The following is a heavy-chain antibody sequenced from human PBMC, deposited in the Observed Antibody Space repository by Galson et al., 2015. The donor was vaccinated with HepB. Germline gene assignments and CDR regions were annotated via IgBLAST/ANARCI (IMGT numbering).Heavy chain of an antibody. Sequence: SLRLSCAASGFTFSDYYMSWIRQAPGKGLEWVSYISSSSSYTNYADSVKGRFTISRDNAKNSLYLQMNSLRAEDTAVYYCARVYCSGGSCRLYYFDYWGQGTLVTVSS. CDR3: ARVYCSGGSCRLYYFDY. D-gene: IGHD2-15*01. CDR1: GFTFSDYY. V-gene: IGHV3-11*06. CDR2: ISSSSSYT. J-gene: IGHJ4*02.